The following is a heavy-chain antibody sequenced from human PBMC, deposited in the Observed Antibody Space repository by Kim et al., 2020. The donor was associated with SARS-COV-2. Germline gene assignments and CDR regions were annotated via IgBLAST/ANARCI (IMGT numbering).Heavy chain of an antibody. J-gene: IGHJ6*02. CDR3: AKRCSPTSCLQLKWNDFLGYGFDV. CDR2: ISGTGAHT. Sequence: GGSLRLSCAASGFTFNIYAMRWVRQAPGKGLEWVSAISGTGAHTYYADSVKGRFTISRDNSKNTLYLRMNSLRAEDTAVYYCAKRCSPTSCLQLKWNDFLGYGFDVWGPGTAVTVS. CDR1: GFTFNIYA. D-gene: IGHD1-20*01. V-gene: IGHV3-23*01.